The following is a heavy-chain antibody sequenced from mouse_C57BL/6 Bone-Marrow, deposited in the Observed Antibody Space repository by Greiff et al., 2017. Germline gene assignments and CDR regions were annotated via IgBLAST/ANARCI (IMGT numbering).Heavy chain of an antibody. V-gene: IGHV1-64*01. J-gene: IGHJ1*03. Sequence: QVQLQQPGAELVKPGASVKLSCKASGYTFTSYWMHWVKQRPGQGLEWIGMIHPNSGSTNYNEKFKSKATLTVDKSSSTAYIQLSSLTSEDSAVYYCARPYYYGSSYWYFDVWGTGTTVTVSS. D-gene: IGHD1-1*01. CDR2: IHPNSGST. CDR3: ARPYYYGSSYWYFDV. CDR1: GYTFTSYW.